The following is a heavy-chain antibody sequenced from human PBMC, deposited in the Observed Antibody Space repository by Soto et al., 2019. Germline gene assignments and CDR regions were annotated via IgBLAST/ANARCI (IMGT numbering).Heavy chain of an antibody. Sequence: QVQLVQSGAAVKKPGSSVKVSCKASGGTFSSYAISWVRQAPGQGLEWMGGIIPIFGTANYAQKFQGRVTITADESTSTAYMELSSLRSEDTAVYYCASCRYYYDSSGYPRGYFQHWGQGTLVTVSS. V-gene: IGHV1-69*12. J-gene: IGHJ1*01. CDR1: GGTFSSYA. D-gene: IGHD3-22*01. CDR2: IIPIFGTA. CDR3: ASCRYYYDSSGYPRGYFQH.